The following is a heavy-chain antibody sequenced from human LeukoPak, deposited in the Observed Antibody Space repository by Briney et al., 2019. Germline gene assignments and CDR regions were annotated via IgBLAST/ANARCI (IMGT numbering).Heavy chain of an antibody. CDR1: GFTFSNYA. J-gene: IGHJ4*02. D-gene: IGHD5-24*01. CDR3: GRDPSARVTIDF. CDR2: VSHDGRNQ. V-gene: IGHV3-30*04. Sequence: SGGSLRLSCAASGFTFSNYAMHWVRQAPGKGLEWVAIVSHDGRNQYYAESVKGLFTISRDSSKNTVSLQMNSLRAGDSALYYCGRDPSARVTIDFWGQGTLVTVSS.